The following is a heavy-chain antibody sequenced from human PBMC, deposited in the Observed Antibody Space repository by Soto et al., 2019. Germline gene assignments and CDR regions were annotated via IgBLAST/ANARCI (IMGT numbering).Heavy chain of an antibody. Sequence: PGGSLRLSCVASGFTFSSYAMSWVRQAPGKGLEWVSGISGSGGTTYYADSVKGRFTISRDNSKNTLYLQMNSLRADDTAVYYCAKGPLRGVTIYFDYWGQGTLVTVSS. V-gene: IGHV3-23*01. D-gene: IGHD2-21*02. CDR1: GFTFSSYA. CDR2: ISGSGGTT. CDR3: AKGPLRGVTIYFDY. J-gene: IGHJ4*02.